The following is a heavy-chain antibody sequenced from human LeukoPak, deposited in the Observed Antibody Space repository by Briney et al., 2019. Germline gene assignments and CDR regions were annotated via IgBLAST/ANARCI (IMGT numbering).Heavy chain of an antibody. Sequence: GESLKISCKGSGYSFTSYWIGWVRQMPGKGLEWMGMIYTGDSDTRYSPSFQGQVTISAAKSISYADLQWSSPEASDTAMYYCARVDTAMVTTLGYFDYWGQGTLVTVSS. V-gene: IGHV5-51*01. CDR2: IYTGDSDT. J-gene: IGHJ4*02. CDR1: GYSFTSYW. D-gene: IGHD5-18*01. CDR3: ARVDTAMVTTLGYFDY.